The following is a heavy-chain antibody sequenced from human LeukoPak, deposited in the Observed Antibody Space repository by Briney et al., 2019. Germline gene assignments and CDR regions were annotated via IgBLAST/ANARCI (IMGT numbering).Heavy chain of an antibody. CDR3: ARDYYDRSGYYPGY. V-gene: IGHV1-69*04. D-gene: IGHD3-22*01. CDR1: GGTFSSYA. J-gene: IGHJ4*02. Sequence: SVKVSCKASGGTFSSYATSWVRQAPGQGLEWMGRIIPILGIANYAQKFQGRVTITADKSTSTAYMELSSLRSEDTAVYYCARDYYDRSGYYPGYWGQGTLVTVSS. CDR2: IIPILGIA.